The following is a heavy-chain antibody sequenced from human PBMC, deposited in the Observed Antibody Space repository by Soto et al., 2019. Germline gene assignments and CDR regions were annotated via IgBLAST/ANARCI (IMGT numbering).Heavy chain of an antibody. Sequence: PSQTLSLTYDISGDSVSGNNPTWHWIRTSPSRGLEWLGRTYYRSKWYNDYALSVKGRITINPDTSKNQFSLHLNSVTPEDTAVYYCARLTVVPYRFDSWGQGTLVTVSS. D-gene: IGHD2-2*01. V-gene: IGHV6-1*01. CDR2: TYYRSKWYN. CDR3: ARLTVVPYRFDS. CDR1: GDSVSGNNPT. J-gene: IGHJ4*02.